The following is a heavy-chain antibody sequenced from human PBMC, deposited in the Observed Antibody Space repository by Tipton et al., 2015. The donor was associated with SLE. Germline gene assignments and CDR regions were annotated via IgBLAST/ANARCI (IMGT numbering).Heavy chain of an antibody. J-gene: IGHJ3*02. D-gene: IGHD3-3*01. V-gene: IGHV3-33*08. CDR2: VWYDGTSE. Sequence: SLRLSCAASGFTFSSYGMHWVRQAPGRGLEWVAVVWYDGTSEYYADSVKGRFTISRDNSENTLSLQMSSLRVEDTAVYYCARDRDLWSGNDAFDIWGQGTMVTVSS. CDR3: ARDRDLWSGNDAFDI. CDR1: GFTFSSYG.